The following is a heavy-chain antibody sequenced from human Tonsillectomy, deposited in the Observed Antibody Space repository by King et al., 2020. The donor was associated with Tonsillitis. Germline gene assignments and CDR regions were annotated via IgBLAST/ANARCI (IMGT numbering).Heavy chain of an antibody. D-gene: IGHD1-26*01. J-gene: IGHJ4*02. V-gene: IGHV3-23*04. CDR2: IRCSGGNT. Sequence: VQLVESGGGLVRPGGSLRLSCAASGFTFSSYAMTLVRQAPGKGLEWVSAIRCSGGNTYYADSVQGRFTISRDTSKNTMYLQVNRRRAEDTAVYYCAKGQWELRGWGQGTLVTVSS. CDR3: AKGQWELRG. CDR1: GFTFSSYA.